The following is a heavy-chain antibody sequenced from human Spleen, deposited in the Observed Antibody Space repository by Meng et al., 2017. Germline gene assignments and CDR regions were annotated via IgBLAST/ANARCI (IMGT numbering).Heavy chain of an antibody. CDR3: ARDSSSWYGGGWFDP. Sequence: SVKVSCKASGGTFSSYAISWVRQAPGQGLEWMGGIIPIFGTANYAQKFQGRVTITADKSTSTAYMELSSLRSEDTAVYYCARDSSSWYGGGWFDPWGQGTLVTVSS. CDR1: GGTFSSYA. J-gene: IGHJ5*02. CDR2: IIPIFGTA. V-gene: IGHV1-69*06. D-gene: IGHD6-13*01.